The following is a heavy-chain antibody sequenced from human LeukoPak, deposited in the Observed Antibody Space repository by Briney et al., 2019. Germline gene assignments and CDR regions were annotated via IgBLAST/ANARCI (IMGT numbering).Heavy chain of an antibody. CDR1: GFTFSSYA. Sequence: PGGSLRLSCAASGFTFSSYAMSWVRQAPGKGLEWVSAISGSGGSTYYADSVKGRFTISRDNSKNTLYLQMNSLRAEDTAVYYCARKRSSWHLWNNYWGQGTLVTVSS. CDR3: ARKRSSWHLWNNY. V-gene: IGHV3-23*01. CDR2: ISGSGGST. D-gene: IGHD6-13*01. J-gene: IGHJ4*02.